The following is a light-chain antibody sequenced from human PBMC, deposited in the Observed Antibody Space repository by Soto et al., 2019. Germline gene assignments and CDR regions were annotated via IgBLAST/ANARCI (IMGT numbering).Light chain of an antibody. V-gene: IGLV2-14*01. CDR3: SSYTSSSIFYV. CDR2: DVS. CDR1: SSDVGGYNY. J-gene: IGLJ1*01. Sequence: QSALTQPASVSGSPGQSITISCTGTSSDVGGYNYVSWYQQHPGKAPKLMIYDVSNRPSGVSNRFSGSKSGNTASLTISGLQAEDEADYYCSSYTSSSIFYVFGTGNKATVL.